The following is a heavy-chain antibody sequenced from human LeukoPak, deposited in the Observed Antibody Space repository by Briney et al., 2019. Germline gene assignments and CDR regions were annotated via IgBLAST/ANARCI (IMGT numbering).Heavy chain of an antibody. D-gene: IGHD3-9*01. V-gene: IGHV1-18*01. J-gene: IGHJ4*02. CDR2: ISAYNGNT. CDR1: GYTFTSYG. Sequence: ASVKVSCKASGYTFTSYGISWVRQAAGQGLEWMGWISAYNGNTNYAQKLQGRVTMTTDTSTSTAYMELRSLRSDDTAVYYGAREPCYDILNRPEFDYWGQGTLVTVSS. CDR3: AREPCYDILNRPEFDY.